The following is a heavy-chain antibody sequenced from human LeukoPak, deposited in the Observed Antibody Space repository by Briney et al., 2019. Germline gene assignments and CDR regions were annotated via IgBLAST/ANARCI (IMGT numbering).Heavy chain of an antibody. V-gene: IGHV4-39*07. D-gene: IGHD3-10*01. CDR3: ARGLSRYYGSGSYFTYFDY. CDR1: GGSISSSSYY. CDR2: IYYSGST. Sequence: SETLSLTCTVSGGSISSSSYYWGWIRQPPGKGLEWIGSIYYSGSTYYNPSLKSRVTISVDTSKNQFSLKLSSVTAADTAVYYCARGLSRYYGSGSYFTYFDYWGQGTLVTVSS. J-gene: IGHJ4*02.